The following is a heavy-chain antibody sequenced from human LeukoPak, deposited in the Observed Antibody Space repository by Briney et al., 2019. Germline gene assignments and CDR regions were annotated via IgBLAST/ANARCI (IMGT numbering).Heavy chain of an antibody. J-gene: IGHJ4*02. CDR3: ARVGFGELLRLIPRFDY. Sequence: GASVKVSCKASGYTFTGYYMHWVRQAPGQGLEWMGWINPNSGGTNYAQKFQGRVTMTRDTSISTAYMELSRLRSDDTAVYYCARVGFGELLRLIPRFDYWGQGTLVTVSS. CDR1: GYTFTGYY. D-gene: IGHD3-10*01. CDR2: INPNSGGT. V-gene: IGHV1-2*02.